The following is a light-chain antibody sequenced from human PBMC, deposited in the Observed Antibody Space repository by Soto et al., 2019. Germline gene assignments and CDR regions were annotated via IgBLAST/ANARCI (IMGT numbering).Light chain of an antibody. V-gene: IGLV1-44*01. J-gene: IGLJ2*01. Sequence: QSVLTQPPSASGTPGQRVTISCSGSSSNIGSNTVNWYQQLPGTAPKLLIYSNNQLPSGVPDRFSGSKSGTSASLAISGPQSEDEADYYCAAWDDSLNGVVFGGGTKLTVL. CDR3: AAWDDSLNGVV. CDR1: SSNIGSNT. CDR2: SNN.